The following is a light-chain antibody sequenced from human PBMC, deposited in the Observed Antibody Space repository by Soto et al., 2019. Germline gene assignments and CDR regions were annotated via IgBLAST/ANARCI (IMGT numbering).Light chain of an antibody. V-gene: IGLV1-47*01. J-gene: IGLJ3*02. CDR2: RSD. CDR1: SSNIGSTH. CDR3: AAWDDSLSCWV. Sequence: QSVLTQPPSASGTPGQRVTISCSGSSSNIGSTHVYWFQQLPGTAPKLLVYRSDQRPSGVPDRFSGSKSDTSASLAISGLRSEDEANYYWAAWDDSLSCWVFGGGTKVTVL.